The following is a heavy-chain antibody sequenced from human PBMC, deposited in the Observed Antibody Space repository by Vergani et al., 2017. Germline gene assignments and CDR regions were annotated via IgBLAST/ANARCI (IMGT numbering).Heavy chain of an antibody. CDR1: GGSISSYY. CDR3: ARHXGQYGDYLGYYYYGMDV. J-gene: IGHJ6*02. V-gene: IGHV4-59*08. CDR2: IYYSGST. D-gene: IGHD4-17*01. Sequence: QVQLQESGPGLVKPSETLSLTCTVSGGSISSYYWSWIRQPPGKGLEWIGYIYYSGSTNYNPSLKSRVTISVDTSKNQFSLKLSSVTAADTAVYYCARHXGQYGDYLGYYYYGMDVWGQGTTVTVSS.